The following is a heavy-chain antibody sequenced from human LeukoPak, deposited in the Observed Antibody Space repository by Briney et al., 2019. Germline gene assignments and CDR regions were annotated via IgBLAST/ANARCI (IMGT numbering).Heavy chain of an antibody. V-gene: IGHV3-73*01. J-gene: IGHJ4*02. CDR3: TRGYSRGGSSYQFDY. Sequence: GGSLRLSCAASGFTFSGSAMDWVRQAPGKGLEWVCSVRSKANGYATAYAASVKGRFTISRDDSKNTAYLQMNSLKTEDTAVYYCTRGYSRGGSSYQFDYCGQGTLVTVS. CDR1: GFTFSGSA. CDR2: VRSKANGYAT. D-gene: IGHD2-15*01.